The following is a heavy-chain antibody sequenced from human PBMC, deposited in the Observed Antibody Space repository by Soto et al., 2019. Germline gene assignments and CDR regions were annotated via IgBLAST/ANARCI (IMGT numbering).Heavy chain of an antibody. D-gene: IGHD3-10*01. V-gene: IGHV4-59*11. CDR2: LYSSAHT. J-gene: IGHJ4*02. CDR3: ERDMAL. CDR1: VGSITSHY. Sequence: XTLPLTCTVSVGSITSHYWNWIRQPPGTAXEWIGXLYSSAHTTYXXSLKSRLXXSVDPSNNQLTLRMRSVTAADTAVYYCERDMALWGQGTLVTVS.